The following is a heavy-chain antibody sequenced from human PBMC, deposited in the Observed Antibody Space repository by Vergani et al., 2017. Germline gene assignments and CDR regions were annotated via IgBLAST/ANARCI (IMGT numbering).Heavy chain of an antibody. CDR2: IIPILGIA. J-gene: IGHJ6*03. Sequence: QVQLVQSGAEVKKPGSSVKVSCKASGGTFSSYAISWVRQAPGQGLEWMGRIIPILGIANYAHKFQGRVTITADKSTSTAYMELSSLRSEDTAVYYCARPNYGDYAEEGDYYYYMDVWGKGTTVTVSS. CDR1: GGTFSSYA. D-gene: IGHD4-17*01. V-gene: IGHV1-69*04. CDR3: ARPNYGDYAEEGDYYYYMDV.